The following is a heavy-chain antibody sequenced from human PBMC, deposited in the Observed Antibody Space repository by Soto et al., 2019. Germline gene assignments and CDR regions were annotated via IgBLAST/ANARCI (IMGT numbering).Heavy chain of an antibody. D-gene: IGHD6-13*01. V-gene: IGHV4-31*03. CDR3: TRHFNIVAAEEFGY. Sequence: QVQLQESGPGLVKPSQTLSLTCTVSGGSISSGGYYWSWIRQHPGKGLEWIGYIYYSGSTYYNPSLRSRVTISVDTSKNQFSLKLSSVTAADTAVYYCTRHFNIVAAEEFGYWGQGTLVTVSS. CDR2: IYYSGST. J-gene: IGHJ4*02. CDR1: GGSISSGGYY.